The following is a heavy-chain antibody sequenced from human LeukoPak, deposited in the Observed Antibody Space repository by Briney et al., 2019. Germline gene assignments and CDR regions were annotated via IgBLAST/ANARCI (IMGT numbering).Heavy chain of an antibody. V-gene: IGHV3-11*04. J-gene: IGHJ4*02. Sequence: GGSLRLSCAASGFTFSDYYMNWIRQAPGKGLEWVSYISSSGSTIYYADSVKGRFTISRDNAKNPLYLQMNSLRAEDTAVYYCARRKWGSGSYSLDYWGQGTLVTVSS. CDR3: ARRKWGSGSYSLDY. D-gene: IGHD3-10*01. CDR2: ISSSGSTI. CDR1: GFTFSDYY.